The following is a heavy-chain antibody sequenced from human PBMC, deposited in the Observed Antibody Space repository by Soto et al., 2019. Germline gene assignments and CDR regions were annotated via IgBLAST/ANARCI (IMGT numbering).Heavy chain of an antibody. CDR1: GGSISSYY. D-gene: IGHD5-12*01. V-gene: IGHV4-59*01. CDR2: IYYSGST. Sequence: SETLSLTCTFSGGSISSYYWSWIRQPPGKGLEWIGYIYYSGSTNYNPSLKSRVTISVDTSKNQFSLKLSSVTAADTAVYYCARSGSRFGYWNWFEPLGQGTLDMVS. J-gene: IGHJ5*02. CDR3: ARSGSRFGYWNWFEP.